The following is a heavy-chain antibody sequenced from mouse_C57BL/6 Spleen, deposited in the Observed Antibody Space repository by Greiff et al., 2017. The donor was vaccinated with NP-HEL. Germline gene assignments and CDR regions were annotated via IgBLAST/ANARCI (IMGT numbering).Heavy chain of an antibody. CDR1: GYAFSSSW. CDR2: IYPGDGDT. CDR3: ARSPLHPYYFDY. J-gene: IGHJ2*01. Sequence: VKLQQSGPELVKPGASVKISCKASGYAFSSSWMNWVKQRPGKGLEWIGRIYPGDGDTNYNGKFKGKATLTADKSSSTAYMQLSSLTSEDSAVYFCARSPLHPYYFDYWGQGTTLTVSS. D-gene: IGHD2-10*01. V-gene: IGHV1-82*01.